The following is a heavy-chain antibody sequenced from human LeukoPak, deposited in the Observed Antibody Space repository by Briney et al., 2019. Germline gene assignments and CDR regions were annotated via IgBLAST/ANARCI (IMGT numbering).Heavy chain of an antibody. Sequence: SETLSLTCAVYGGSFSTYYWTWIRQPPGKGLEWIGEITHSGSTNYNPSLKSRLTVSVDTSKEQFSLHMNSVTAADTAVYYCARASYNWNYFDSWGQGTLVTVSS. D-gene: IGHD1-20*01. CDR2: ITHSGST. CDR1: GGSFSTYY. V-gene: IGHV4-34*01. J-gene: IGHJ4*02. CDR3: ARASYNWNYFDS.